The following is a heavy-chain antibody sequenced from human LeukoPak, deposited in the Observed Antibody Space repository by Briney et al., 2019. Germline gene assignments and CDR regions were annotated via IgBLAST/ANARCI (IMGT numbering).Heavy chain of an antibody. CDR2: IYYSGST. CDR1: GGSISSGGYY. CDR3: AREPWRFVVAPGHYYGMDV. Sequence: SETLSLTCTVSGGSISSGGYYWSWIRQHPGKGLEWIGYIYYSGSTYYNPSLKSRVTISVDTSKNQFSLKLSSVTAADTAVYYCAREPWRFVVAPGHYYGMDVWGQGTTVTVSS. V-gene: IGHV4-31*03. J-gene: IGHJ6*02. D-gene: IGHD2-2*01.